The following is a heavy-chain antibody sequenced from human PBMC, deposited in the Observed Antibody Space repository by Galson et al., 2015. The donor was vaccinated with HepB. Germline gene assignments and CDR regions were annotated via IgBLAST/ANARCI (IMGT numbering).Heavy chain of an antibody. J-gene: IGHJ3*02. CDR2: INPNDDST. CDR1: GFTFTSYY. CDR3: VRFGLQLWTPDAFDI. D-gene: IGHD5-18*01. V-gene: IGHV1-46*01. Sequence: SVKVSCKASGFTFTSYYIHWVRQAPGQGLEWMGIINPNDDSTTYTQKFQGRVTMTRDTATSTAYMELSSLRSEDTAVYYCVRFGLQLWTPDAFDIWGQGTMVAVSS.